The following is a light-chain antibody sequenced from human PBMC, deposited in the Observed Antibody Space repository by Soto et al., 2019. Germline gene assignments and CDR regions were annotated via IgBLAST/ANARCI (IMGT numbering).Light chain of an antibody. J-gene: IGKJ1*01. CDR2: GAS. CDR3: QQSYSNPWT. V-gene: IGKV1-39*01. Sequence: DIQMTQSPSSLSASVGDRVTITCRASQTIDNYLNWYQQKPGKAPKLLIYGASSLQSGVPSRFSVIGSGTEFTLTISSLQPEDVATYYCQQSYSNPWTFGQGTKVEIK. CDR1: QTIDNY.